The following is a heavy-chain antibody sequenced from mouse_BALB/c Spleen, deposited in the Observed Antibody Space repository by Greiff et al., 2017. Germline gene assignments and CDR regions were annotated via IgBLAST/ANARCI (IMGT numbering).Heavy chain of an antibody. V-gene: IGHV3-2*02. J-gene: IGHJ4*01. D-gene: IGHD1-1*01. Sequence: VQLKESGPGLVKPSQSLSLTCTVTGYSITSDYAWNWIRQFPGNKLEWMGYISYSGSTSYNPSLKSRISITRDTSKNQFFLQLNSVTTEDTATYYCARGGGDYYGAMDYWGQGTSVTVSS. CDR2: ISYSGST. CDR1: GYSITSDYA. CDR3: ARGGGDYYGAMDY.